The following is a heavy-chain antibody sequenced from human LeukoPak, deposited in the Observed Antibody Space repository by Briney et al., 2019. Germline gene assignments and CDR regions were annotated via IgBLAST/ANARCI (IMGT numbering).Heavy chain of an antibody. CDR2: ISYDGSNK. CDR1: GFTLSSYA. CDR3: ARVRGYSSGWLRFDY. D-gene: IGHD6-19*01. Sequence: GRSLRLSCAASGFTLSSYAMHWVRQAPGKGLEWVAVISYDGSNKYYADSVKGRFTISRDNSKNTLYLQMNSVRAEDTAVYYCARVRGYSSGWLRFDYWGQGTLVTVSS. J-gene: IGHJ4*02. V-gene: IGHV3-30-3*01.